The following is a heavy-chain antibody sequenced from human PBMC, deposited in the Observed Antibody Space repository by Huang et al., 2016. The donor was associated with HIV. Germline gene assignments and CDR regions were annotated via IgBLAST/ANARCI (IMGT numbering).Heavy chain of an antibody. Sequence: EVQLVQSGGDLVKPGGSLRLSCAVSGFPFNYAWMTWVRQAPGKGLEWVCRIKTKSDGGTTDYAAAVKGRFNISRDESRKTLYLEMNSLKDEDTAVYYCTTQYYDTDVRSAVSYWGQGTLVTVSS. CDR3: TTQYYDTDVRSAVSY. CDR1: GFPFNYAW. J-gene: IGHJ4*02. D-gene: IGHD3-16*01. V-gene: IGHV3-15*01. CDR2: IKTKSDGGTT.